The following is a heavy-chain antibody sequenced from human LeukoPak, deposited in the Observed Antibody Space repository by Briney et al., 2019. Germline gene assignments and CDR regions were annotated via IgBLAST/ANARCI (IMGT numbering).Heavy chain of an antibody. CDR2: IWNHGGNK. V-gene: IGHV3-33*01. J-gene: IGHJ6*02. CDR1: GFTFSFYG. Sequence: QPGGSLRLSCAASGFTFSFYGMHWVRQAPGKGLEWVALIWNHGGNKYYADSVKGRFTISRDNSKNTLDLQMNSLRADDTAVYYCARALFAGAFYGMDVWGQGTTVTVSS. D-gene: IGHD3-10*01. CDR3: ARALFAGAFYGMDV.